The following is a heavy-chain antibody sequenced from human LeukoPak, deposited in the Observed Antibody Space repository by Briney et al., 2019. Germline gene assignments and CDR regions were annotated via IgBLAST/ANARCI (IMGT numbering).Heavy chain of an antibody. CDR3: ARVWGTRYFDL. Sequence: SETLSLTCTVSGGSISSYYWSWIRQPPGKGLERIGYIYYSGETNYNPPLKRRVTISVDTSKNQLPLKLSSVPAADTAVYYCARVWGTRYFDLWGRGTRVTVSS. V-gene: IGHV4-59*01. CDR1: GGSISSYY. D-gene: IGHD1-1*01. CDR2: IYYSGET. J-gene: IGHJ2*01.